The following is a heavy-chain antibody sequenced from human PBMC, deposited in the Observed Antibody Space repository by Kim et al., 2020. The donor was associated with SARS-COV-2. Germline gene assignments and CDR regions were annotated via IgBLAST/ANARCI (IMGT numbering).Heavy chain of an antibody. CDR2: ISWNSGSI. Sequence: GGSLRLSCAASGFTFDDYAMHWVRQAPGKGLEWVSGISWNSGSIGYADSVKGRFTISRDNAKNSLYLQMNSLRAEDTALYYCAKDIAELPYTLFDYWGQGTLVTVSS. CDR3: AKDIAELPYTLFDY. CDR1: GFTFDDYA. V-gene: IGHV3-9*01. D-gene: IGHD1-26*01. J-gene: IGHJ4*02.